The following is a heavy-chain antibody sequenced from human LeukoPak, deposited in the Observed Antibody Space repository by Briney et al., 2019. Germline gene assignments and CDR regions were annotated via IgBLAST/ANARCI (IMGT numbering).Heavy chain of an antibody. V-gene: IGHV1-3*01. D-gene: IGHD3-22*01. CDR3: AGGFLDSSGYYYHYGMDV. CDR1: GYTFTSYA. Sequence: ASVKVSCKASGYTFTSYAMHWVRQAPGQRLEWMGWINAGNGNTKYSQKFQGRVTITRDTSASTAYVELSSLRSEDTAVYYCAGGFLDSSGYYYHYGMDVWGQGTTVTVSS. J-gene: IGHJ6*02. CDR2: INAGNGNT.